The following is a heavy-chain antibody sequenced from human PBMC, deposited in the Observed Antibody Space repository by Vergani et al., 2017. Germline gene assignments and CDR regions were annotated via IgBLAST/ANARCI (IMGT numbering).Heavy chain of an antibody. CDR2: IFYSGTT. J-gene: IGHJ6*03. D-gene: IGHD6-25*01. Sequence: QVQLQQWGAGVVKPSGTLSLTCAVSGGSISSGDHCWTWIRQRPGKGLEWIGYIFYSGTTYDNPSLRSRLTISVDTSQNQFSLMLRSVTAADTAVYYCARGDTQVPATSHFYYMDVWGKGTTVVVSS. V-gene: IGHV4-31*11. CDR1: GGSISSGDHC. CDR3: ARGDTQVPATSHFYYMDV.